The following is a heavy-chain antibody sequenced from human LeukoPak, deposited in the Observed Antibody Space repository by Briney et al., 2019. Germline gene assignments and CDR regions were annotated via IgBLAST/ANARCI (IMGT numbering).Heavy chain of an antibody. CDR1: AFTFRNYW. CDR3: AKDIYYYDSRGNPRSKGYLQH. Sequence: GGSLRLSCEASAFTFRNYWMRWVRQAPGKGLEWVANINQGGSENYYVDSVKGRFTMSRDNAMDSVKDRFTTFRDNAKKSLYLQMNSLRAEDTALYFCAKDIYYYDSRGNPRSKGYLQHWGQGTLVTVSS. D-gene: IGHD3-22*01. CDR2: INQGGSEN. V-gene: IGHV3-7*03. J-gene: IGHJ1*01.